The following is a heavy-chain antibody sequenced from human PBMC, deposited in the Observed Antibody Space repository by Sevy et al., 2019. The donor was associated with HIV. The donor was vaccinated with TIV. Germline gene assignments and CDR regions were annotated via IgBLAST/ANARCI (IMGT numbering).Heavy chain of an antibody. CDR3: ARDTRYGDYYYYYMDV. CDR1: GFTFSSYS. V-gene: IGHV3-48*02. Sequence: GGCLRLSCAASGFTFSSYSMNWVRQAPGKGLEWVSYISSSSSTIYYADSVKDEFTISRDNAKNSLYLQRNSLRDEDTPVYYYARDTRYGDYYYYYMDVWGKGTTVTVSS. J-gene: IGHJ6*03. D-gene: IGHD4-17*01. CDR2: ISSSSSTI.